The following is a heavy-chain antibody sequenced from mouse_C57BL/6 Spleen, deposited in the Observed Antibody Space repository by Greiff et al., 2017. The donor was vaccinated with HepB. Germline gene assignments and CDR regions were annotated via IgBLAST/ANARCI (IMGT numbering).Heavy chain of an antibody. Sequence: QVQLQQPGAELVRPGSSVKLSCKASGYTFTSYWMHWVKQRPIQGLEWIGNIDPSDSETHYNQKFKDKATLTVDKSSSTAYMQLSSLTSEDSAVYYCARGENYCGSSLYWYFDVWGTGTTVTVSS. D-gene: IGHD1-1*01. CDR3: ARGENYCGSSLYWYFDV. CDR2: IDPSDSET. V-gene: IGHV1-52*01. J-gene: IGHJ1*03. CDR1: GYTFTSYW.